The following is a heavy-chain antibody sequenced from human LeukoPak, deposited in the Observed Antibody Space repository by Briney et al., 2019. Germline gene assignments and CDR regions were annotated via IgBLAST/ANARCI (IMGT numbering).Heavy chain of an antibody. V-gene: IGHV4-61*02. Sequence: SETLSLTCTVSGGSISSDDSYWSWIRQPAGKGLEWIGRIYTSGSTDYNPSLKSRVTISLDTSKNQFSLKLSSVTAADTAVYYCARDDYDFWSGYSTFDYWGQGTLVTVSS. D-gene: IGHD3-3*01. J-gene: IGHJ4*02. CDR1: GGSISSDDSY. CDR3: ARDDYDFWSGYSTFDY. CDR2: IYTSGST.